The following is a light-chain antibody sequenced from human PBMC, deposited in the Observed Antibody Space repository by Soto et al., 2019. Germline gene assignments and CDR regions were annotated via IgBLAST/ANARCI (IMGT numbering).Light chain of an antibody. J-gene: IGKJ5*01. CDR1: QSVSSY. V-gene: IGKV3-11*01. CDR2: DAS. CDR3: QQRSNWAT. Sequence: EIVLTQSPATLSLSPGERATLSCRASQSVSSYLAWYQQKPGQDPRLLIYDASNRATGIPARFSGSGSGTDFTLTISSLEPEDFAVYYCQQRSNWATFGQGTRLEIK.